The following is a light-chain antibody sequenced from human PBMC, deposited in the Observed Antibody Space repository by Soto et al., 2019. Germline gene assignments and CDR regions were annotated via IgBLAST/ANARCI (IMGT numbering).Light chain of an antibody. CDR2: RNN. CDR1: SSNLGSNH. J-gene: IGLJ3*02. Sequence: QAVVTQPPSASGTSGQRVTISCSGSSSNLGSNHVYWYQQLTGTAPKLLIYRNNQRPSGVPDRFSGSKSGTSASLAISGLRSEDEADYYCAAWDDSLSGHWVFGGGTKLTVL. V-gene: IGLV1-47*01. CDR3: AAWDDSLSGHWV.